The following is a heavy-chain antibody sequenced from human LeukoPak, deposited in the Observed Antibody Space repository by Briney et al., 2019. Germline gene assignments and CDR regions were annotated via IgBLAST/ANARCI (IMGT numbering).Heavy chain of an antibody. CDR3: ANYAPGQRGRGY. J-gene: IGHJ4*02. Sequence: SETLSLTCTVSGGSFRDYHWSWIRQPPGKGLEYIGHVNYDGSTNYNPSLNSRVAISLDTSKNQFFLKVMSVTAADTAVYYCANYAPGQRGRGYWGQGTLVTVSS. CDR1: GGSFRDYH. CDR2: VNYDGST. D-gene: IGHD2-2*01. V-gene: IGHV4-59*08.